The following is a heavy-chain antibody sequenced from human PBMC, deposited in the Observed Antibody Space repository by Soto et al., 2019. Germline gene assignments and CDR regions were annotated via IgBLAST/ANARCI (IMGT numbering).Heavy chain of an antibody. CDR3: ATFRGGYYDSSGYYSFDY. V-gene: IGHV1-24*01. CDR1: GYTLTELS. D-gene: IGHD3-22*01. CDR2: FDPEDGET. Sequence: ASLKVSCKVSGYTLTELSMHWVRQAPGKGLEWMGGFDPEDGETIYAQKFQGRVTMTEDTSTDTAYMELSSLRSEDTAVYYCATFRGGYYDSSGYYSFDYWGQGTLVTVSS. J-gene: IGHJ4*02.